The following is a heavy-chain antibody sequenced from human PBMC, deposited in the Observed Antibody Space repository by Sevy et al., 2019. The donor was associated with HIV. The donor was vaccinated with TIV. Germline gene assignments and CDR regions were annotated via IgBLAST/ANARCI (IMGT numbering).Heavy chain of an antibody. V-gene: IGHV4-59*01. CDR3: ARDLSGWYFDY. CDR2: IYYSGST. J-gene: IGHJ4*02. Sequence: SETLSLTCTVSGGSISSYYWSWIRQPPGKGLEGIGYIYYSGSTNYNPSLKSRVTISVDTSKNQFSLKLSSVTAADTAVYYCARDLSGWYFDYWGQGTLVSVSS. D-gene: IGHD6-19*01. CDR1: GGSISSYY.